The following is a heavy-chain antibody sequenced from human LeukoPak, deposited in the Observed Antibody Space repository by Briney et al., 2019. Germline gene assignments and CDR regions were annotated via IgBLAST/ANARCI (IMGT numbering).Heavy chain of an antibody. CDR1: GFTFSSYG. J-gene: IGHJ4*02. Sequence: GGSLRLSCAASGFTFSSYGMHWVCQAPGKGLEWVAVIWYDGSNKYYADSVKGRFTISRDNSKNTLYLQMNSLRAEDTAVYYCARWSGIYYDSSGDFDYWGQGTLVTVSS. D-gene: IGHD3-22*01. V-gene: IGHV3-33*01. CDR3: ARWSGIYYDSSGDFDY. CDR2: IWYDGSNK.